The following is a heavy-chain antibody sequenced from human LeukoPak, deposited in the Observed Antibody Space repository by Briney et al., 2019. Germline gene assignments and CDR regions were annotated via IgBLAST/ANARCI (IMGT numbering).Heavy chain of an antibody. J-gene: IGHJ5*02. CDR3: ARGGYNWDTDAGWFDP. V-gene: IGHV3-23*01. D-gene: IGHD1/OR15-1a*01. CDR1: GFTFSSYA. CDR2: ISGSGESK. Sequence: GSLRLSCAAAGFTFSSYAMHWVRQVAGKGLEWVSGISGSGESKFYADSVKGRFTVSRDNSKNTLYLQMNSLRVEDTAVYYCARGGYNWDTDAGWFDPWGLGTLVTVSS.